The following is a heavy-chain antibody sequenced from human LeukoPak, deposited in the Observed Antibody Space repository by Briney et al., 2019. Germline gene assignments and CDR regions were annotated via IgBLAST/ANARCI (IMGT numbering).Heavy chain of an antibody. J-gene: IGHJ4*02. CDR2: IYFGDSHT. CDR3: AKSAGSSSSWEFDS. CDR1: GYRFTNYW. Sequence: GESLKISCKGSGYRFTNYWIGWVRQMPEKGLEWMGIIYFGDSHTTYSPSFQGQVTISADRSISTAYLHWNSLKASDTAIYYCAKSAGSSSSWEFDSRGQGTLVTVSS. D-gene: IGHD6-13*01. V-gene: IGHV5-51*01.